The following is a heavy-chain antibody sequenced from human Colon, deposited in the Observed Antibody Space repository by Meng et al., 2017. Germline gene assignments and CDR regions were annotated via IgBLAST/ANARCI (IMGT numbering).Heavy chain of an antibody. CDR1: ADSFNIPDYY. Sequence: LSLTCTVQADSFNIPDYYMSWIRQPPETGLEWIGYIYYSGSTYYNPSLKSRVSISGDTSNKQFSLKLTSGTAADTAVYYCARSPYSGSALPFFDYWGQGSLVTVSS. CDR2: IYYSGST. V-gene: IGHV4-30-4*01. CDR3: ARSPYSGSALPFFDY. J-gene: IGHJ4*02. D-gene: IGHD1-26*01.